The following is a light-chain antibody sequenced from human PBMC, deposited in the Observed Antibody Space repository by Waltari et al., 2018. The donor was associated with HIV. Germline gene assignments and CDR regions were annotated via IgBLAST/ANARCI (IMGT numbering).Light chain of an antibody. J-gene: IGKJ2*01. CDR3: QQCGTAPRT. V-gene: IGKV3-20*01. CDR1: QSIRGSF. CDR2: GAS. Sequence: LTQSPSFLSASVGDRVTITCRASQSIRGSFLAWYQQKPGQPPRLLTYGASGRAAGIPDRFRGSGSGTDFTLTISRLEPEDFAVYYCQQCGTAPRTFGQGTRLEIK.